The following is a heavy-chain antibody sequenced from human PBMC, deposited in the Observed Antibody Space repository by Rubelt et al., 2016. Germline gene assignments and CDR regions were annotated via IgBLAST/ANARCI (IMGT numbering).Heavy chain of an antibody. CDR2: INTNTGNP. D-gene: IGHD6-6*01. CDR1: GYTFTSYY. J-gene: IGHJ5*02. CDR3: ARVIAAREDYNWFDP. V-gene: IGHV7-4-1*02. Sequence: QVQLVQSGAEVKKPGASVKVSCKASGYTFTSYYMHWVRQAPGQGLEWMGWINTNTGNPTYAQGFTGRFVFSLDTSVSTAYLQISSLKAEDTAVYYCARVIAAREDYNWFDPWGQGTLVTVSS.